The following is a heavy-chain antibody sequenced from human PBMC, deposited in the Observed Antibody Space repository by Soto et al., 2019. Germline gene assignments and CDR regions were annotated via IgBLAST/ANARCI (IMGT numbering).Heavy chain of an antibody. V-gene: IGHV3-23*01. J-gene: IGHJ4*02. CDR2: ISGSGGST. D-gene: IGHD3-3*01. CDR3: ALNYDVWSTVDY. CDR1: GFTFSSYA. Sequence: EVQLLESGGGLVQPGGSLRLSCAASGFTFSSYAMSWVRQAPGKGLEWVSAISGSGGSTYYADSVKGRFTISRDNSKNTLYLQMNSLRAEDTAVYYCALNYDVWSTVDYWGQGTLVTVSS.